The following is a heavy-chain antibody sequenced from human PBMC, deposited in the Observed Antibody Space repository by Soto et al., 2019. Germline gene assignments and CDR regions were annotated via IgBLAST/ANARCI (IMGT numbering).Heavy chain of an antibody. CDR1: GIPVSSNY. V-gene: IGHV3-53*04. CDR3: ARDGPYYYASRMDV. Sequence: EVQLVESGGGLVQPGGSLRLSFAASGIPVSSNYMTWVRQAPGKGLEWVSVLHSGGDTYYANSVKGRFTISRHDSTNTLFLQMNSLTPEDTGVYYCARDGPYYYASRMDVWGQGTTVTVSS. D-gene: IGHD3-10*01. CDR2: LHSGGDT. J-gene: IGHJ6*02.